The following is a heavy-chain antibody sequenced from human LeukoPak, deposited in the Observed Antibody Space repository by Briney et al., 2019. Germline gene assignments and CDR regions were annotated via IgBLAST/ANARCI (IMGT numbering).Heavy chain of an antibody. CDR2: INHSGST. Sequence: SETLSLTCAVYGGSSSGYYWSWIRQPPGKGLEWIGEINHSGSTNYNPSLKSRVTISVDTSKNQFSLKLSSVTAADTAVYYCARGRYCSGGSCYFQFDYWGQGTLVTVSS. V-gene: IGHV4-34*01. D-gene: IGHD2-15*01. J-gene: IGHJ4*02. CDR3: ARGRYCSGGSCYFQFDY. CDR1: GGSSSGYY.